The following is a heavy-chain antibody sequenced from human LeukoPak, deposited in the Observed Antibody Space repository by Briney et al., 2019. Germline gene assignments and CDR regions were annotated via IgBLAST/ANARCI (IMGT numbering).Heavy chain of an antibody. CDR2: IFSSGST. CDR1: GDSISSYY. J-gene: IGHJ3*02. CDR3: ARDPQGAFDI. V-gene: IGHV4-4*07. Sequence: PSETLSLTCTVSGDSISSYYWSWIRQPAGKGLEWIGRIFSSGSTNYNSSLKSRVTISVDTSKNQFSLKLSSVTAADTAVYYCARDPQGAFDIWGQGTMVTVSS.